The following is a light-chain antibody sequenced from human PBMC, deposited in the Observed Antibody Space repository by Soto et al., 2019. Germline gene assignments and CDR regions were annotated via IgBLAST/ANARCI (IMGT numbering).Light chain of an antibody. J-gene: IGLJ3*02. CDR1: SSNIGSNN. CDR3: ASWDDSVNGLV. CDR2: SNN. Sequence: QSVLTQPPSASATPGQRVTISCSGSSSNIGSNNVEWYQHLPGTAPKLLIYSNNQGPSGVPDRFSGSKSGTSASLAISGLQSEDEADYYCASWDDSVNGLVICGGTKLTVL. V-gene: IGLV1-44*01.